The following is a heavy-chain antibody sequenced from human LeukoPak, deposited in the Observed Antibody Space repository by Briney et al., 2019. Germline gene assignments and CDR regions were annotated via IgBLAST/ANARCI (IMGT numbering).Heavy chain of an antibody. D-gene: IGHD6-13*01. CDR3: ARTSYSSSFLGRNSFDP. J-gene: IGHJ5*02. CDR1: GYSFTIYW. Sequence: GESLKISCKGSGYSFTIYWIGCVRQMPGKSLEWMGIIYPGDSDTRYSPSFQGQVTISADKSISTSYLQWSSLKASDTAMYYCARTSYSSSFLGRNSFDPWGQGTLVTVSS. V-gene: IGHV5-51*01. CDR2: IYPGDSDT.